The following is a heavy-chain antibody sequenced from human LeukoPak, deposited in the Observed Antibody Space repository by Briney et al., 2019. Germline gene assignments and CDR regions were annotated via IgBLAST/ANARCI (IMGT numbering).Heavy chain of an antibody. D-gene: IGHD6-19*01. Sequence: ETGGSLRLSCAASGFTFSSYSMTWVRQAPGKGLEWVSSISSSSSYIYYADSVKGRFTISRDNAKNSLYLQMNSLRAEDTAVYYCARDRVAGRDYWGQGTLVTVSS. CDR1: GFTFSSYS. J-gene: IGHJ4*02. V-gene: IGHV3-21*01. CDR3: ARDRVAGRDY. CDR2: ISSSSSYI.